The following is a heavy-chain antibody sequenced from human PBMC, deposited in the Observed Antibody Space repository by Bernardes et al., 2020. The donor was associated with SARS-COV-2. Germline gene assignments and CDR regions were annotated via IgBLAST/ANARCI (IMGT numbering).Heavy chain of an antibody. Sequence: SRTLSLTCVISGDSVSSNSGAWNWIRQSPSRGLEWLGRTYYRSKWYYDYALSVKSRIGINPDTSENQFSLQLNSVTPEDTAVYYCARGRTRLDIWGQGTMVTVSS. CDR3: ARGRTRLDI. D-gene: IGHD4-17*01. J-gene: IGHJ3*02. V-gene: IGHV6-1*01. CDR1: GDSVSSNSGA. CDR2: TYYRSKWYY.